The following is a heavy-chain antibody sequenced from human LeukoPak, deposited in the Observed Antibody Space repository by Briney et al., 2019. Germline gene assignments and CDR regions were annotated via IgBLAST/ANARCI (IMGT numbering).Heavy chain of an antibody. CDR2: ISSSGSAM. CDR1: GFPLSSYS. V-gene: IGHV3-48*01. CDR3: VRVKGSYFDY. Sequence: GGSLRLSCAASGFPLSSYSINWVRQAPGKGLEWVSYISSSGSAMYYVDSVKGRFTVSRDNAKNSLFLQMNSPRAEDTAVYYCVRVKGSYFDYWGQGALVTVSS. J-gene: IGHJ4*02. D-gene: IGHD2-15*01.